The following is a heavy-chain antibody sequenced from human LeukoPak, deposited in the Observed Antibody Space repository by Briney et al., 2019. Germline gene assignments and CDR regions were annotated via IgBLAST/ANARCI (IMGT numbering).Heavy chain of an antibody. Sequence: SSETLSLTCTVSGGSISSSSYHWGWIRQPPGKGLEWIGSIYYSGSTYYNPSLKSRVTISVDTSKSQFSLRLSSVTAADTAVYYCARRGIVGGAFDIWGQGTMVTVSS. D-gene: IGHD1-26*01. CDR3: ARRGIVGGAFDI. CDR2: IYYSGST. CDR1: GGSISSSSYH. V-gene: IGHV4-39*01. J-gene: IGHJ3*02.